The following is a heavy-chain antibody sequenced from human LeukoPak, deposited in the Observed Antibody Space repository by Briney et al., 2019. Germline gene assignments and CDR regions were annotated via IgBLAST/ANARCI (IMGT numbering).Heavy chain of an antibody. CDR2: MYYSGST. CDR1: GGSISSSSYY. J-gene: IGHJ4*02. D-gene: IGHD3-22*01. Sequence: SETLSLTCTVSGGSISSSSYYWGWIRQPPGKGLEYIGNMYYSGSTHYNPSLKSRVTISVDTSKNQFSLKLSSVTAADTAVYFCARVHYYDSSGSYYFDSWGQGTLVTVSS. CDR3: ARVHYYDSSGSYYFDS. V-gene: IGHV4-39*07.